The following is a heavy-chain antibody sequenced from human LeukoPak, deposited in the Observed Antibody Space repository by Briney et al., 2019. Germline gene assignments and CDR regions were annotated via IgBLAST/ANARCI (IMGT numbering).Heavy chain of an antibody. Sequence: PGGSLRLSWAASGFTFSSYAMSWVRQAPGKGLEWVSAISGSGGSTYYADSVKGRFTISRDNSKNTLYLPMNSLRAEDTAVYYCAKVTSGWYRGGFDYWGQGTLVTVSS. CDR3: AKVTSGWYRGGFDY. CDR2: ISGSGGST. CDR1: GFTFSSYA. V-gene: IGHV3-23*01. D-gene: IGHD6-19*01. J-gene: IGHJ4*02.